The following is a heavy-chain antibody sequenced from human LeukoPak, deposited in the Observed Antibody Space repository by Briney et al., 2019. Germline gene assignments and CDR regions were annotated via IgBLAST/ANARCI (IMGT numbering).Heavy chain of an antibody. Sequence: GGSLRLSCAASGFTFSSYAMHWLRQAPGKGLEWVAVISYDGSNKYYADSVKGRFTISRDNSKNTLYLQMNSLRAEDTGVYYCAKDHNWSIDYWGRGTLVTVSS. CDR3: AKDHNWSIDY. CDR2: ISYDGSNK. CDR1: GFTFSSYA. D-gene: IGHD3-3*01. V-gene: IGHV3-30*04. J-gene: IGHJ4*02.